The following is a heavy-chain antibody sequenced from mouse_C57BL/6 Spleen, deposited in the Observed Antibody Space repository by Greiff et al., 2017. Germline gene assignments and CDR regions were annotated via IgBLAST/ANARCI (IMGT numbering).Heavy chain of an antibody. CDR2: INPSTGGT. CDR3: ARGDYGSSYDYFDY. V-gene: IGHV1-42*01. Sequence: VQLQQSGPELVKPGASVKISCKASGYSFTGYYMNWVKQSPEKSLEWIGEINPSTGGTTYNQKFKAKATLTVDKSSSTAYMRLKSLASEDSAVYYCARGDYGSSYDYFDYWGQGTTLTVSS. J-gene: IGHJ2*01. CDR1: GYSFTGYY. D-gene: IGHD1-1*01.